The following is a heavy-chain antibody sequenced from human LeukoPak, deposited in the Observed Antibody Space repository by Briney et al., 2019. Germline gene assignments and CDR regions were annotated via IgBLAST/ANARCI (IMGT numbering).Heavy chain of an antibody. CDR2: INHSGST. Sequence: PSETLSLACAVYGGSFSGYYWSWIRQPPGKGLEWIGEINHSGSTNYNPSLKSRVTISVDTSKNQFSLKLSSVTAADTAVYYCARGVHPPPPLITNHYYYYYYMDVWGKGTTVTVSS. J-gene: IGHJ6*03. CDR1: GGSFSGYY. V-gene: IGHV4-34*01. D-gene: IGHD1-1*01. CDR3: ARGVHPPPPLITNHYYYYYYMDV.